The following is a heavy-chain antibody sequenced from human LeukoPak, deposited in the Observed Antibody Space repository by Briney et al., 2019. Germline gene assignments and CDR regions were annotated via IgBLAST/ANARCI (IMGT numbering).Heavy chain of an antibody. D-gene: IGHD6-19*01. Sequence: GGSLRLSCAASGFTFDDYAMHWVRQAPGKGLEWVSGINWNTNSIKYADSVKGRFTISRDNAKNSLYLQMNSLRDEDTAVYYCAVTFHGEWLFRKSFDYWGQGTLVTVSS. CDR1: GFTFDDYA. J-gene: IGHJ4*02. V-gene: IGHV3-9*01. CDR3: AVTFHGEWLFRKSFDY. CDR2: INWNTNSI.